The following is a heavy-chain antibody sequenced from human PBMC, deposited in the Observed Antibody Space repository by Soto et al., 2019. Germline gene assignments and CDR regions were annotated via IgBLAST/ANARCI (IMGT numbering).Heavy chain of an antibody. CDR2: IYYSGNT. CDR3: ARERPDGTRLDP. J-gene: IGHJ5*02. Sequence: SETLSLTCTVSGGSISSGDYYWSWIRQPPGKGLEWIGYIYYSGNTYYSPSLKSRVTIPVDTSKNQFSLKLSSVTAADTAVYYCARERPDGTRLDPWGQGTLVTVSS. V-gene: IGHV4-30-4*01. D-gene: IGHD2-2*01. CDR1: GGSISSGDYY.